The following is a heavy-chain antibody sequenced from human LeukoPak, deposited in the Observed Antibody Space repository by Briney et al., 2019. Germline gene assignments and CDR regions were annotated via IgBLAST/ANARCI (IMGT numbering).Heavy chain of an antibody. CDR3: ARDPSGYSSRFDY. D-gene: IGHD3-22*01. CDR2: IYYSGRT. Sequence: PSETLSLTCTVSGGSISSYYWSWIRQPPGKGLEWIGSIYYSGRTYYNPSLKSRVTISLDTSKNQFSLKLSSVTAADTAVYYCARDPSGYSSRFDYWGQGTLVTVSS. V-gene: IGHV4-59*12. CDR1: GGSISSYY. J-gene: IGHJ4*02.